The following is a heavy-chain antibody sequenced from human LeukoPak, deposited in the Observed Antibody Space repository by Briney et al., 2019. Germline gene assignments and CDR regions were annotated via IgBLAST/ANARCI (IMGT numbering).Heavy chain of an antibody. Sequence: SETLSLTCAVSGYSIRSGDYWGWIRQSPGKGLEWIASIYHSGSTHHNPSLKSRVTISVDTSKNQFSLMLSSVTAADTAVYYCARNRSVTTTPGFDHWGQGTLVTVSS. CDR2: IYHSGST. J-gene: IGHJ4*02. CDR1: GYSIRSGDY. V-gene: IGHV4-38-2*01. D-gene: IGHD4-17*01. CDR3: ARNRSVTTTPGFDH.